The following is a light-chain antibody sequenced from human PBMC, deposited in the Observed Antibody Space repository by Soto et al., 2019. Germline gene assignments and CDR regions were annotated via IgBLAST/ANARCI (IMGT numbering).Light chain of an antibody. V-gene: IGKV3-20*01. CDR2: GAY. CDR1: QSVSSSY. Sequence: EIVLTQSPGTLSLSPGERATLSCRASQSVSSSYLAWYEHKPGQAPRLLIYGAYNRAAGIPDRFSGSGSGTDFTLTISSLEPEDFAVYYCQQYGSSITFGQGTRLEIK. J-gene: IGKJ5*01. CDR3: QQYGSSIT.